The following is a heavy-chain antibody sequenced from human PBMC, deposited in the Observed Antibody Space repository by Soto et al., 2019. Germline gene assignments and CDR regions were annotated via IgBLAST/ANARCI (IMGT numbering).Heavy chain of an antibody. CDR2: IKTDGSDT. D-gene: IGHD3-9*01. Sequence: EVQLVESGGGLVQPGGSLRLSCAASGFTFSSYWMHWVRQSPGKGLVWVSRIKTDGSDTHYADSVRGRLTISRDNAKNTLYLQMTSLRDEDTAVYYCARPRTSDWAYDIWGHGPMVIVSS. V-gene: IGHV3-74*01. J-gene: IGHJ3*02. CDR1: GFTFSSYW. CDR3: ARPRTSDWAYDI.